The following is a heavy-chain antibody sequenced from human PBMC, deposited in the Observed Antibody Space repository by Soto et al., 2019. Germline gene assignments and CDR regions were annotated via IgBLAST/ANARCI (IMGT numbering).Heavy chain of an antibody. CDR2: IYYSGST. Sequence: QLQLQESGPGLVKPSETLSLTCTVSGGSISSSSYYWGWIRQPPGKGLEWIGSIYYSGSTYYNPSLKSRVTISVDTSKNQFSLKLSSVTAADTAVYYCARHSPPTFPTTIAAAGILYWGQGTLVTVSS. D-gene: IGHD6-13*01. J-gene: IGHJ4*02. CDR1: GGSISSSSYY. V-gene: IGHV4-39*01. CDR3: ARHSPPTFPTTIAAAGILY.